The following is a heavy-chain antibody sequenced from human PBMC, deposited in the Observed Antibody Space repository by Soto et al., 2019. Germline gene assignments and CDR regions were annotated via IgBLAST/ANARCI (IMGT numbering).Heavy chain of an antibody. J-gene: IGHJ4*02. CDR3: AKEAPGGWHFFDT. CDR1: GFTFRTYV. V-gene: IGHV3-30*18. CDR2: ISDDGSQK. Sequence: XGSLRLSCAASGFTFRTYVMDWVRQAPGKGLEWVAFISDDGSQKYYGDSVKGRFTISRDNSKNTLSLRMISLRTEDTSVYYCAKEAPGGWHFFDTWGQGTLVTVSS. D-gene: IGHD6-19*01.